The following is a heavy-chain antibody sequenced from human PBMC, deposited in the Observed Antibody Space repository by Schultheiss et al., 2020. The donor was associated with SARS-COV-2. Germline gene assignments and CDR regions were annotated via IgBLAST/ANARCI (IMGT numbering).Heavy chain of an antibody. J-gene: IGHJ4*02. CDR2: ISSSGSTI. CDR3: ARDGGLRYFDWFNDY. V-gene: IGHV3-48*03. Sequence: GESLKISCAASGFTFSSYEMNWVRQAPGKGLEWVSYISSSGSTIYYADSVKGRFTMSRDNAKNSLYLQMNSLRAEDTAVYYCARDGGLRYFDWFNDYWGQGTLVTVSS. CDR1: GFTFSSYE. D-gene: IGHD3-9*01.